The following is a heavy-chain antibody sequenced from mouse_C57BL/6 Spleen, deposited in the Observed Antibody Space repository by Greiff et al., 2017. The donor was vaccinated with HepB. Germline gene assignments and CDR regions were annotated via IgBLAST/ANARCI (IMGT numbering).Heavy chain of an antibody. CDR3: ARGYGSRPAWFAY. V-gene: IGHV3-6*01. J-gene: IGHJ3*01. Sequence: EVKLMESGPGLVKPSQSLSLTCSVTGYSITSGYYWNWIRQFPGNKLEWMGYISYDGSNNYNPSLKNRISITRDTSKNQFFLKLNSVTTEDTATYYCARGYGSRPAWFAYWGQGTLVTVSA. CDR1: GYSITSGYY. CDR2: ISYDGSN. D-gene: IGHD1-1*01.